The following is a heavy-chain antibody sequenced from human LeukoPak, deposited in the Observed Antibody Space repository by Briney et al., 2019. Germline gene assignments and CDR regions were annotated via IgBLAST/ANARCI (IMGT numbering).Heavy chain of an antibody. Sequence: SETLSLTCAVYGGSLSGYYWSWIRQPPGKGLEWIGEINHSGSTNYNPSLKSRVTISVDTSKNQFSLKLSSVTAADTAVYYCARGNGLLNYWGQGTLVTVSS. CDR3: ARGNGLLNY. CDR2: INHSGST. J-gene: IGHJ4*02. D-gene: IGHD1-26*01. V-gene: IGHV4-34*01. CDR1: GGSLSGYY.